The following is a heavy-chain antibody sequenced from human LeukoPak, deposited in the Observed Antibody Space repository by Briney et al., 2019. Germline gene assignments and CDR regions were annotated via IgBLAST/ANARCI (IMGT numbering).Heavy chain of an antibody. V-gene: IGHV3-48*03. Sequence: GGSLRLSCAASGFTFSSYEMNWVRQAPGKGLEWVSYISSSGSTIYYADSVKGRFTISRDNAKNSLYLQMNSLRAEDTAVYYCAGDSATFGYYYFDYWGQGTLVTVSS. CDR1: GFTFSSYE. D-gene: IGHD3-3*01. J-gene: IGHJ4*02. CDR3: AGDSATFGYYYFDY. CDR2: ISSSGSTI.